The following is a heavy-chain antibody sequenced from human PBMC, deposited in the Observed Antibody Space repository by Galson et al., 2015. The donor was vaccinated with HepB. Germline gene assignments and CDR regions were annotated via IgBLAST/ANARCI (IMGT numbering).Heavy chain of an antibody. Sequence: SLRLSCAASGLTFSSYSMNWVRQAPGKGLEWVSSISSSSSYIYYADSVKGRFTISRDNAKNSLYLQMNSLRAEDTAVYYCARVHSSSWRSVKWGTNDAFDIWGQGTMVTVSS. CDR2: ISSSSSYI. CDR1: GLTFSSYS. CDR3: ARVHSSSWRSVKWGTNDAFDI. V-gene: IGHV3-21*01. D-gene: IGHD6-13*01. J-gene: IGHJ3*02.